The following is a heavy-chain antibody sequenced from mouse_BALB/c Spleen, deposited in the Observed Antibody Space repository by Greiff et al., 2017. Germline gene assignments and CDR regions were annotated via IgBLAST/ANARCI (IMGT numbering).Heavy chain of an antibody. V-gene: IGHV1-7*01. D-gene: IGHD4-1*01. J-gene: IGHJ2*01. CDR2: INPSTGYT. CDR1: GYTFTSYW. Sequence: QVQLKESGAELAKPGASVKMSCKASGYTFTSYWMHWVKQRPGQGLEWIGYINPSTGYTEYNQKFKDKATLTADKSSSTAYMQLSSLTSEDSAVYYCATNWDAGDYWGQGTTLTVSS. CDR3: ATNWDAGDY.